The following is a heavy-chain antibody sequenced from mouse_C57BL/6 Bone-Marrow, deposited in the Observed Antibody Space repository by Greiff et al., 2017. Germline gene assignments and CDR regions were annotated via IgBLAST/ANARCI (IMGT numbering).Heavy chain of an antibody. J-gene: IGHJ2*01. CDR3: SPFDGNSIDF. D-gene: IGHD2-3*01. CDR1: GFNIKDDY. V-gene: IGHV14-4*01. Sequence: EVQRVESGAELVRPGASVKLSCTASGFNIKDDYIHWVKQRPEQGMEWIGWIDPEIGDTEYASKFQGKATITSDPSSNTAYLQLSSLTSEDTAVYYCSPFDGNSIDFWGQGTPLT. CDR2: IDPEIGDT.